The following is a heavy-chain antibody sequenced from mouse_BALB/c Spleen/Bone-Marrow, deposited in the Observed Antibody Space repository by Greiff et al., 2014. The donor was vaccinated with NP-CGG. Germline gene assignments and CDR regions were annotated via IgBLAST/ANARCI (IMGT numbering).Heavy chain of an antibody. CDR1: GFTFSNYG. D-gene: IGHD2-1*01. CDR3: VRGNYGNYVDYFDF. Sequence: EVKPMESGGGLVQPGGSLKLSCAASGFTFSNYGMSWARQTPDKRLELVATINSNGGSTYYPDSVKGRFTISRDTAKNTLYLQMSSLKSEETAMYYCVRGNYGNYVDYFDFWGQGTTLTVSS. J-gene: IGHJ2*01. V-gene: IGHV5-6-3*01. CDR2: INSNGGST.